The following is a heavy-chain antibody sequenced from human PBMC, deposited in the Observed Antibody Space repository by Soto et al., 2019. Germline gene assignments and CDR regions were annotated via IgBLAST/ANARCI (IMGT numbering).Heavy chain of an antibody. CDR1: GYTFTSYG. D-gene: IGHD3-9*01. Sequence: GASVKVSCKASGYTFTSYGLSWVRQAPGQGLEWMGWISAYNSNTNYAQNFQGRLTMTTDTSTSTAYMELTSLRSDDTAVYYCARDDGLLTGYLSSFDYWGQGTLVTVSS. CDR2: ISAYNSNT. CDR3: ARDDGLLTGYLSSFDY. V-gene: IGHV1-18*01. J-gene: IGHJ4*02.